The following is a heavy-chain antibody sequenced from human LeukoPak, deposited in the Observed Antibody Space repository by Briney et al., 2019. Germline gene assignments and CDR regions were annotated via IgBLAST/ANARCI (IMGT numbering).Heavy chain of an antibody. V-gene: IGHV1-46*01. D-gene: IGHD4-17*01. CDR3: ARAPPPTVLTPTYYFDY. CDR2: INPSGGST. CDR1: GYTFTSYY. J-gene: IGHJ4*02. Sequence: PVASVKVSCKASGYTFTSYYMHWVRQAPGQGLEWMGIINPSGGSTSYAQKFQGRVTMTRDTSTSTVYMELSSLRSEDTAVYYCARAPPPTVLTPTYYFDYWGQGTLVTVSS.